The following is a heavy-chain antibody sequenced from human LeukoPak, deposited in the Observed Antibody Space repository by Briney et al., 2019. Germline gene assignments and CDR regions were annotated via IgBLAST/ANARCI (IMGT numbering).Heavy chain of an antibody. Sequence: SENLSLTCAVYGGSFSGYYWSWIRQPPGKGLEWIGEINHSGSTNYNPSLKSRVTISVDTSKNQFSLKLSSVTAADTAVYYCARAAAGANRRGNWFDPWGQGTLVTVSS. J-gene: IGHJ5*02. CDR2: INHSGST. V-gene: IGHV4-34*01. CDR1: GGSFSGYY. CDR3: ARAAAGANRRGNWFDP. D-gene: IGHD6-13*01.